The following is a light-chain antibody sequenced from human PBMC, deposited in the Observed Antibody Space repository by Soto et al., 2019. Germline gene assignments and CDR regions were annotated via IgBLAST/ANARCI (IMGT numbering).Light chain of an antibody. Sequence: SYELTQPLSVSVVLGQTARITCGGNNIGSKNVHWYQQKSGQAPVLVIYRDTNRPSGIPERFSGSNSGNTATLTITRAQAGDEADFYCQVWDSSAEVFGGGTKVTVL. V-gene: IGLV3-9*01. CDR1: NIGSKN. CDR3: QVWDSSAEV. CDR2: RDT. J-gene: IGLJ2*01.